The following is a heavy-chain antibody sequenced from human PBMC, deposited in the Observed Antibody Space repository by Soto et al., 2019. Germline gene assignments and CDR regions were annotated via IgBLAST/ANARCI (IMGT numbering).Heavy chain of an antibody. CDR1: GFTFSTYA. J-gene: IGHJ4*02. Sequence: GGSLRLSCAASGFTFSTYAMAWVRQAPGKGLEWVSIVNNRATTTYYTSSVKGRFTISRDNSENTLSLQMKSLRADDTAMYYCAKGYYDNSGHHSSFDYWGQGTLVTVSS. V-gene: IGHV3-23*05. D-gene: IGHD3-22*01. CDR2: VNNRATTT. CDR3: AKGYYDNSGHHSSFDY.